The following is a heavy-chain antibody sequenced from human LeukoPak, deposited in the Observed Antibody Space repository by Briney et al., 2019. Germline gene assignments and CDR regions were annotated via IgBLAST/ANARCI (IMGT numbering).Heavy chain of an antibody. CDR2: INHSGFT. CDR3: ARSLGDV. V-gene: IGHV4-34*01. Sequence: GSLRLSCAASGFTFSDYYMSWIRQAPGKGLEWIGEINHSGFTNSNPSLKSRVTMSADMSKNQFSLNVSSVTAADTAVYFCARSLGDVWGQGTTVIVSS. CDR1: GFTFSDYY. J-gene: IGHJ6*02.